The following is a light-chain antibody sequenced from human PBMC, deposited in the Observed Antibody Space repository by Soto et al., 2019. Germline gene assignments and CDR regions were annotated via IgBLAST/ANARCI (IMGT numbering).Light chain of an antibody. Sequence: YQARLSAXPWGXVTIXXRAIQSIIDTLAWYQQKPGFAPRLLIYGASTRATGIPARFSGSGSGTEFTLIISSLQSEDSALYYCQQYNIFLWTFGLGSKVAIK. J-gene: IGKJ3*01. CDR3: QQYNIFLWT. CDR2: GAS. V-gene: IGKV3-15*01. CDR1: QSIIDT.